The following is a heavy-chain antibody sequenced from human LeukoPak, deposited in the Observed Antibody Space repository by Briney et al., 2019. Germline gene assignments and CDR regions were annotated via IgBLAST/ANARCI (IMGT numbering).Heavy chain of an antibody. V-gene: IGHV3-43*02. CDR2: ISGDGGST. CDR3: ARDSQQFFQH. CDR1: GFTFDNYA. J-gene: IGHJ1*01. Sequence: GGSLRLSCAASGFTFDNYAIHWVRQAPGKGLEWVSLISGDGGSTYYADSMKGRFTISRDNSKNSLYLQMNSLRTEDTALYYCARDSQQFFQHWGQGTLVTVSS. D-gene: IGHD6-13*01.